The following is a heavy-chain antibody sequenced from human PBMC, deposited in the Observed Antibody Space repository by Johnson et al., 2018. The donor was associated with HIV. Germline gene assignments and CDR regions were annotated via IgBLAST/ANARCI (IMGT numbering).Heavy chain of an antibody. CDR3: ATRKDILTGYDAFDI. Sequence: VPLVESGGGVVQPGRSLRLSCAASGFTFSSYGMHWVRQAPGKGLEWVAFIRYDGSNKYYADSVKGRFTISRDNSKNTLYLQMNSLRAEDTAVYYCATRKDILTGYDAFDIWGQGTMVTVSS. CDR2: IRYDGSNK. D-gene: IGHD3-9*01. CDR1: GFTFSSYG. V-gene: IGHV3-30*02. J-gene: IGHJ3*02.